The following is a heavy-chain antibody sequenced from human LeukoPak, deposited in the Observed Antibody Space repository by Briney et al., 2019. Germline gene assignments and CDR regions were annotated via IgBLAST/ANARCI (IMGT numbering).Heavy chain of an antibody. J-gene: IGHJ5*02. V-gene: IGHV1-8*03. CDR1: GYTFTSYD. D-gene: IGHD3-3*01. CDR3: ARDFGPCLMS. CDR2: INPNSGIT. Sequence: ASVKVSCKASGYTFTSYDINWVRQATGQGLEWMGWINPNSGITVYAQKFQGRVTITRNPSISTAYMELSSLRSEDTAVYYCARDFGPCLMSWGQGTLVTVSS.